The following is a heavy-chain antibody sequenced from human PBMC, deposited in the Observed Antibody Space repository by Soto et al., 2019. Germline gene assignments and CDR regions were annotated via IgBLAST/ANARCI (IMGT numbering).Heavy chain of an antibody. Sequence: QVQLVQSGAEVKKPGSSVKVSCKASGGTFSSYAISWVRQAPGQGLEWMGGIIPIFGTANYAQKFQGRVTITADEHTSTAYMGLSSRRSEDTAVYYCARDGGYCTNGVCYTRLGDVWGQGTTVTVSS. J-gene: IGHJ6*02. D-gene: IGHD2-8*01. CDR1: GGTFSSYA. CDR3: ARDGGYCTNGVCYTRLGDV. CDR2: IIPIFGTA. V-gene: IGHV1-69*12.